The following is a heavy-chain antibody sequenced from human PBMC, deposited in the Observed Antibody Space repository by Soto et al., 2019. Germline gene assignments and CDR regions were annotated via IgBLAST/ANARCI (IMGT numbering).Heavy chain of an antibody. J-gene: IGHJ4*02. CDR2: IYYSGST. D-gene: IGHD2-21*02. V-gene: IGHV4-31*03. Sequence: SETLSLTCTVSGGSISSGGYYWSWIRQHPGKGLEWIGYIYYSGSTYYNPSLKSRVTISVDTSKNQFSLKLSSVTAADTAVYYRARGTYCGGDCYSDFDYWGQGTLVTVSS. CDR3: ARGTYCGGDCYSDFDY. CDR1: GGSISSGGYY.